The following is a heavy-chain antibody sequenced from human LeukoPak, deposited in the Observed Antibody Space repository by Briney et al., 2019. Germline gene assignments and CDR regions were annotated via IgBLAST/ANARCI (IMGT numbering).Heavy chain of an antibody. CDR2: INPNSGGT. J-gene: IGHJ6*02. Sequence: ASVKVSCKASGYTFTGYYMNWVRQAPGQGLEWMGWINPNSGGTNYAQKLQGRVTMTRDTSISTAYMELSRLRSDDTAVYYCARELRWFGDGSYGMDVWGQGTTVTVSS. CDR1: GYTFTGYY. D-gene: IGHD3-10*01. CDR3: ARELRWFGDGSYGMDV. V-gene: IGHV1-2*02.